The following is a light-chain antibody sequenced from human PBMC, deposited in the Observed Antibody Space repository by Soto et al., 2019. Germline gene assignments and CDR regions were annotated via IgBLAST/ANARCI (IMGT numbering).Light chain of an antibody. CDR2: GAS. V-gene: IGKV1-12*01. J-gene: IGKJ4*01. CDR3: EPTNSFLPLT. Sequence: DIQMTQSPSSVSASVGDRVTITCRASQGISNWLDWYQQQPGKAPKLLIYGASSLQSGVPSRCGGGESLTHFNLIITSMQAMDLDNCSYEPTNSFLPLTCGGGTEVVI. CDR1: QGISNW.